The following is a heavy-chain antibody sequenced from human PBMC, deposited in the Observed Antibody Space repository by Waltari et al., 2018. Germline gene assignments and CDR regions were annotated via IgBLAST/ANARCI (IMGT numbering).Heavy chain of an antibody. CDR1: GYTFTAYY. CDR3: ARDPHITTTTGSHY. V-gene: IGHV1-2*02. Sequence: QVRLVQSGAEVKRPGASVKVSCQGSGYTFTAYYLHWVRQAPGQGLEWMGWINPNGGGTSLAAKFQGRVTLTSDTSINTVYMERTRLKSDDTAVYYCARDPHITTTTGSHYWGQGTLVTVSS. D-gene: IGHD4-17*01. J-gene: IGHJ4*02. CDR2: INPNGGGT.